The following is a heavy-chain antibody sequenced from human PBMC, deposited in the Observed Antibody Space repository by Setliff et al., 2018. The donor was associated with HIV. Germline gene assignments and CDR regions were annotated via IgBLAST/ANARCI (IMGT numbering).Heavy chain of an antibody. D-gene: IGHD2-2*01. Sequence: ASVMVSCKASGYTFTSYVMNWVRQAPGQGLEWMGWINTNTGTPTYAQGFTRRFVFSLDTSVSTAYLQISSLKAEDTAVYYCARGQFYCSSSSCYYFDYWGQGTLVTVSS. J-gene: IGHJ4*02. CDR2: INTNTGTP. CDR1: GYTFTSYV. CDR3: ARGQFYCSSSSCYYFDY. V-gene: IGHV7-4-1*02.